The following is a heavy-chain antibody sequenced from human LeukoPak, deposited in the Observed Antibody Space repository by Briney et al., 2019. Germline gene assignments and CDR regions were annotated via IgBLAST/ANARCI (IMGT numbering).Heavy chain of an antibody. CDR2: IISSAASI. V-gene: IGHV3-23*01. CDR3: AKSQPSALSWFDP. Sequence: GGSLRLSGAASVLTFSSYAMNWVRQDPGNGLEWVSAIISSAASIYYADSVNRRFTISRHNSKNTLRLQMNSLREQRTALYYSAKSQPSALSWFDPWGQGTLVPVSS. CDR1: VLTFSSYA. J-gene: IGHJ5*02. D-gene: IGHD2-2*01.